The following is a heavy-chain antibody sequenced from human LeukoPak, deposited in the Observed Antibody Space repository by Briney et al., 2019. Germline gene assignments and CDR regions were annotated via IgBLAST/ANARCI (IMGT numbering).Heavy chain of an antibody. J-gene: IGHJ4*02. CDR2: INPNGGST. CDR1: GYTFTSYY. CDR3: ARDKNPEWLTVVGYYFDY. D-gene: IGHD3-3*01. V-gene: IGHV1-46*01. Sequence: ASVKVSCKASGYTFTSYYMHWVRQAPGQGLEWMAIINPNGGSTSYAQKFQGRVTMTRDTSTITVYMELSGLRSEDTAVYYCARDKNPEWLTVVGYYFDYWGQGTLVTVSS.